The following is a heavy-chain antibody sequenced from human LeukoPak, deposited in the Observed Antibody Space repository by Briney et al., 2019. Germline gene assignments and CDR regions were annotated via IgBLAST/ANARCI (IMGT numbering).Heavy chain of an antibody. CDR1: GGSFSGYY. Sequence: SETLSLTCAVYGGSFSGYYWSWIRQPPGKGLEWIGEINHSGSTNYNPSLKSRVTISVGTSKNQFSLKLSSVTAADTAVYYCARGDSSGYWFDYWGQGTLVTVSS. D-gene: IGHD3-22*01. V-gene: IGHV4-34*01. CDR2: INHSGST. CDR3: ARGDSSGYWFDY. J-gene: IGHJ4*02.